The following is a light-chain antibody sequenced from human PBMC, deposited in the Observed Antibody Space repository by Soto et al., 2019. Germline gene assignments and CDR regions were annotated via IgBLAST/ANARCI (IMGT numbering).Light chain of an antibody. Sequence: EIVLTQSPGTLSLSPGEGATLSCRASQTMSSNYLAWYQQKPGQPPRLLIYGGSSRAAGIPDRFSGSGSGTDFPLTISRLEPEDFAVYYCQQYGSSRTFGQGTKVEVK. V-gene: IGKV3-20*01. CDR3: QQYGSSRT. CDR1: QTMSSNY. J-gene: IGKJ1*01. CDR2: GGS.